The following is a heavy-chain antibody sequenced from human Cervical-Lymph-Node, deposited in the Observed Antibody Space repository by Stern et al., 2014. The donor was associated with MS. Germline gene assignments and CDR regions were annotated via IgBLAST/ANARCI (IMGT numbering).Heavy chain of an antibody. J-gene: IGHJ3*02. V-gene: IGHV3-11*01. CDR1: GFTFSDYY. D-gene: IGHD2-15*01. Sequence: MQLVESGGGLVKPGGSLRLSCAASGFTFSDYYMSWIRPAPGKGLEWVSYISNSGSTIYYADSVKGRFHISRVHSQNTLYLQMNSLRAEDTAVYYCARDGEVVRAFDIWGQGTMVTVSS. CDR2: ISNSGSTI. CDR3: ARDGEVVRAFDI.